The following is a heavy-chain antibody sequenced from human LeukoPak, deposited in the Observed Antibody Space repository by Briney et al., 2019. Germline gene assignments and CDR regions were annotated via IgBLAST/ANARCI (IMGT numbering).Heavy chain of an antibody. V-gene: IGHV3-23*01. J-gene: IGHJ4*02. CDR2: ISGSGGST. D-gene: IGHD3-22*01. Sequence: QSGGSLRLSCAASGFTFSNAWMTWVRQAPGKGLEWVSTISGSGGSTYYADSVKGRFTISRDNSKNMLYLQMNSLRAEDTAVYYCATLPMIVVVITTYYFDYWGQGTLVTVSS. CDR1: GFTFSNAW. CDR3: ATLPMIVVVITTYYFDY.